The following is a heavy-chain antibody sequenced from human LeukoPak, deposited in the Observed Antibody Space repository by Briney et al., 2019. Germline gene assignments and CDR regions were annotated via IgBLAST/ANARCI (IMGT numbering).Heavy chain of an antibody. V-gene: IGHV4-39*01. CDR3: ARLGLWLVGYFDY. D-gene: IGHD6-19*01. CDR2: IYYSGST. Sequence: KPSETLSLTCTVSGGSISSNSYYWGWIRQPPGKGLEWIGSIYYSGSTYYNPSLKSRVTISVDTSKNQFSLKLGSVTAADTAVYYCARLGLWLVGYFDYWGQGTLVTVSS. CDR1: GGSISSNSYY. J-gene: IGHJ4*02.